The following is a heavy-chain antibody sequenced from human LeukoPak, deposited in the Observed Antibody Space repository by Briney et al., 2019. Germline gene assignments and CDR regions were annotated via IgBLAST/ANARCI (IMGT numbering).Heavy chain of an antibody. V-gene: IGHV3-69-1*02. Sequence: GGSLRPSCAASGFTFSSYTMNWVRQAPGKGLEWVSSISSSSDIYYAVSVKGRFTISRDNAKNSLYLQMNSLRAEDTAVYYCARGIPDYWGQGILVTVSS. CDR3: ARGIPDY. CDR2: ISSSSDI. J-gene: IGHJ4*02. CDR1: GFTFSSYT. D-gene: IGHD2-21*01.